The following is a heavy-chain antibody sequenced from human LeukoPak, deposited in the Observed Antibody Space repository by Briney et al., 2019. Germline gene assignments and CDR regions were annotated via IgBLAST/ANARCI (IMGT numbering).Heavy chain of an antibody. Sequence: PGGSLRLSCAASGFNFDEYTMHWVRQTPGKGLEWVSLIGADGDGTRYADSVKGRFTISRDNSKNSLYLQMNSLRPDDSALYYCAKAGYYYFYFMDVWGKGTTVTVSS. CDR3: AKAGYYYFYFMDV. CDR2: IGADGDGT. V-gene: IGHV3-43*01. CDR1: GFNFDEYT. J-gene: IGHJ6*03.